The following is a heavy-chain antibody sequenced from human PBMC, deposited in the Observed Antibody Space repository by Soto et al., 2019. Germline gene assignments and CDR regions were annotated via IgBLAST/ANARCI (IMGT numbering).Heavy chain of an antibody. CDR1: GYTFTSYG. J-gene: IGHJ6*02. Sequence: GPSVKVSCKASGYTFTSYGISWVRQAPGQGLEWMGWISAYNGNTNYAQKLQGRVTMTTDTSTSTAYMELRSLRSDDTAVYYCARYYSNPEGYYYYGMDVWGQGTTVTVSS. CDR3: ARYYSNPEGYYYYGMDV. V-gene: IGHV1-18*04. CDR2: ISAYNGNT. D-gene: IGHD4-4*01.